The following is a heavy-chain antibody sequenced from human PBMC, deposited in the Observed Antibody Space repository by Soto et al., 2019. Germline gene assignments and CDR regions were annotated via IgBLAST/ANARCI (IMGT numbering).Heavy chain of an antibody. CDR1: GHIFTSSY. J-gene: IGHJ6*02. CDR2: INPSGGRT. Sequence: ASVKVSCKASGHIFTSSYMHWVRQAPGQGLEWMGMINPSGGRTGYAQKFQGRVTMTRDTSTSIVYVELSGLTSEDTAVYYCARDPAVADLHYYYGMDVWGQGTTVTVSS. CDR3: ARDPAVADLHYYYGMDV. V-gene: IGHV1-46*01. D-gene: IGHD6-13*01.